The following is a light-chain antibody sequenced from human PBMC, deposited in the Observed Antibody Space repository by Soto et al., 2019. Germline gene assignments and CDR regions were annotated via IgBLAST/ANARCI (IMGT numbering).Light chain of an antibody. J-gene: IGKJ1*01. V-gene: IGKV1-5*01. Sequence: DIQMTQSPSTLSASVGDRVTITCRASQSISSWLAWYQQKPGKAPKLLIYDASSLESGVPSRFSGSGSGTEFTLTISSLQPDDFATYYCQQYDHYSTFGQGTKVDIK. CDR2: DAS. CDR1: QSISSW. CDR3: QQYDHYST.